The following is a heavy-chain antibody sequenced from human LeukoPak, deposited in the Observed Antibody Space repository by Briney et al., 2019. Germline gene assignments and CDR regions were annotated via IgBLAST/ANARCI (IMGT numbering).Heavy chain of an antibody. CDR1: GDSISSSSYY. CDR3: ARHVFRGTEKGTTFDH. CDR2: IYYTGST. J-gene: IGHJ4*02. D-gene: IGHD3-16*01. V-gene: IGHV4-39*01. Sequence: SETLSLTCTVSGDSISSSSYYWGWIRQPPGKGLEWIGSIYYTGSTYDNPSLKRRVTISVDTSKNQFSLKLSSVTAADTAVYFCARHVFRGTEKGTTFDHWGQGTLVTVSS.